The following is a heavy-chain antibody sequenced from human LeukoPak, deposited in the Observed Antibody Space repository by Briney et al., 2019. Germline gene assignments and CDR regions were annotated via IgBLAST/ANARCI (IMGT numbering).Heavy chain of an antibody. CDR2: IYYSGST. CDR3: AREYSGYVGGFDY. J-gene: IGHJ4*02. CDR1: GGSISSYY. Sequence: SETLSLTCTVSGGSISSYYGSWIRQPPGKGLEWIGYIYYSGSTNYNPSLKSRVTISVDTSKNQFSLKLSSVTAADTAVYYCAREYSGYVGGFDYWGQGTLVTVSS. V-gene: IGHV4-59*01. D-gene: IGHD5-12*01.